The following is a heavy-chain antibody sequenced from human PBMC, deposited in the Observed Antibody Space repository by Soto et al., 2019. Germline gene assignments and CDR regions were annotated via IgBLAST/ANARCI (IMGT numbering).Heavy chain of an antibody. CDR3: ARATSGDKVDY. D-gene: IGHD3-16*01. CDR1: GGSISNVNDC. CDR2: IYSGGSI. V-gene: IGHV4-30-4*01. Sequence: QVQLQESGPGLVKPSQTLSLTCIVSGGSISNVNDCLSWIRQRTDMGLEWIGHIYSGGSIYNNPSLTSRVTILVDTSKNQFSLQLSSVSAADTVVYYCARATSGDKVDYWGQGTLVTVSS. J-gene: IGHJ4*02.